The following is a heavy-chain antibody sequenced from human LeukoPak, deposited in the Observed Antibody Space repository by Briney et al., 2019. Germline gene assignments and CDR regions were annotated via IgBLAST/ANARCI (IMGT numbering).Heavy chain of an antibody. D-gene: IGHD6-19*01. CDR2: IHPNTGAT. V-gene: IGHV1-2*02. J-gene: IGHJ4*02. CDR1: GYTFTDYY. Sequence: ASVKVSCKPSGYTFTDYYLHWVRQAPGQGLEWMGWIHPNTGATIYAEKFQGRVTMTRETSMDRAYMEMRSMGCEDRAVYYCARDRVGSGWPRPWYFEFWGQGTLITVSS. CDR3: ARDRVGSGWPRPWYFEF.